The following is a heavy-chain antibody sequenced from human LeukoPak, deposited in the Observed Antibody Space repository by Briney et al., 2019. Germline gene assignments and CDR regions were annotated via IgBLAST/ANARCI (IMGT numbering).Heavy chain of an antibody. Sequence: PGGSLRLSCAASGFTFSSYAMSWVRQAPGKGLEWVSAISGSGGSTYYADSVKGRFTISRDNSKNTLYLQMNSLRAEDTAVYYCAKAKYSSSWYEYFQHWGQGTLVTVSS. CDR3: AKAKYSSSWYEYFQH. D-gene: IGHD6-13*01. J-gene: IGHJ1*01. CDR1: GFTFSSYA. V-gene: IGHV3-23*01. CDR2: ISGSGGST.